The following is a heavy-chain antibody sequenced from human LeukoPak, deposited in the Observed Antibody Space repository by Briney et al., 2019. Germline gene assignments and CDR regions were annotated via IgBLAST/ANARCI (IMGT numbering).Heavy chain of an antibody. V-gene: IGHV1-18*01. CDR2: ISAYSRNK. CDR1: GYTFTRFG. J-gene: IGHJ4*02. Sequence: ASVKVSCKAFGYTFTRFGINWVRQAPGQGLEWMGWISAYSRNKKLETNLQGRVTMTTDTSTSTVYMEMRSLRPDDTAVYFCTRASFDYWGQGTLVTVSS. CDR3: TRASFDY.